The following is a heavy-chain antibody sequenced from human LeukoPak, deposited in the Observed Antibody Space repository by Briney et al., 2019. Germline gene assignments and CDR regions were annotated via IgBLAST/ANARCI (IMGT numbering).Heavy chain of an antibody. CDR3: AKDFYDSSGSRYDY. J-gene: IGHJ4*02. CDR2: ISGSGGST. CDR1: GFTFSSYA. D-gene: IGHD3-22*01. V-gene: IGHV3-23*01. Sequence: GGSLRLSCAASGFTFSSYAMSWVRQAPGKGLEWVSAISGSGGSTYYADSVKGRFTISRDNSKNTLFMQMNSLRAEDTAVYYCAKDFYDSSGSRYDYWGQGTLVTVSS.